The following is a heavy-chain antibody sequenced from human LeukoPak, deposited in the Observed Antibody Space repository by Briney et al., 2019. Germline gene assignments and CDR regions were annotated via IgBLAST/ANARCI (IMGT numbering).Heavy chain of an antibody. V-gene: IGHV4-34*01. CDR1: VGFYIRYY. CDR3: ARDRSSSVGRNYYNGMDV. CDR2: INHSGST. Sequence: SEALSHTLVFSVGFYIRYYWNGLGQPRARGRDGVGEINHSGSTNYNPCLNSRATISVDTSKNQFSLTLNSLTAADTAVYYCARDRSSSVGRNYYNGMDVWGKGTTVTVSS. D-gene: IGHD6-25*01. J-gene: IGHJ6*04.